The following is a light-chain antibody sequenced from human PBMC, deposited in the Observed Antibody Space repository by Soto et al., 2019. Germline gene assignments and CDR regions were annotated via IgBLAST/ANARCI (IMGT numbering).Light chain of an antibody. CDR1: QTFSSH. V-gene: IGKV3-11*01. CDR3: QQRSNWPPVIT. CDR2: DAS. Sequence: EIVLTQSPATLSLSPGERATLSCRASQTFSSHLAWYQQKPGQAPRLLIYDASKRATRIPARFSGRGSGTDFTLTISSLEPEDFAVYYCQQRSNWPPVITFGQGTRLEIK. J-gene: IGKJ5*01.